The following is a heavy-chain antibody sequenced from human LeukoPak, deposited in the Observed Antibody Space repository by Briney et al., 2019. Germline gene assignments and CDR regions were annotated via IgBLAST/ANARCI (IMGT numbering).Heavy chain of an antibody. Sequence: GGSLRLSCAASGFTFSSYWRSWVRQAPGKGLEWVANIKQDGSEKYYVDSVKGRFTLSRENAQNSLYLQMNSLRDEDTAVYYCARDFLGYCSSTSCYAGYFQHWGQGTLVTVSS. J-gene: IGHJ1*01. CDR2: IKQDGSEK. D-gene: IGHD2-2*01. V-gene: IGHV3-7*01. CDR3: ARDFLGYCSSTSCYAGYFQH. CDR1: GFTFSSYW.